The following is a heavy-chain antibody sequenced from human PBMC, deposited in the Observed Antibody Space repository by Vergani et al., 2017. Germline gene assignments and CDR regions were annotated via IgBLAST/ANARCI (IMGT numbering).Heavy chain of an antibody. Sequence: EVQVVETGGGLVQPGGSLRLSCAASGFTVSSNYMSWVRQAPGKGLEWVSVIYSGVSTYYADSVKGRFIISTDNAKNTLYLQMHSLRAEDTAVYYCASSKDPDTFDYWGQGTLVTVSS. D-gene: IGHD2-2*01. CDR2: IYSGVST. V-gene: IGHV3-66*01. J-gene: IGHJ4*02. CDR1: GFTVSSNY. CDR3: ASSKDPDTFDY.